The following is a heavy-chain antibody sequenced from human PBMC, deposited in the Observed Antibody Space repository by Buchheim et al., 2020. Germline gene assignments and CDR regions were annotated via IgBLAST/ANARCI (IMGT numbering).Heavy chain of an antibody. V-gene: IGHV3-30*03. D-gene: IGHD6-19*01. J-gene: IGHJ4*02. Sequence: QVQLVESGGGVVQPGRSLRLSCAASGFTFSSYGMHWVRQAPGKGLEWVAVISYDGSNKYYADSVKGRFTISRDNSKNTLYLQMNSLRAADTAVYYCARDRGWKGWYGFDYWGQGTL. CDR2: ISYDGSNK. CDR3: ARDRGWKGWYGFDY. CDR1: GFTFSSYG.